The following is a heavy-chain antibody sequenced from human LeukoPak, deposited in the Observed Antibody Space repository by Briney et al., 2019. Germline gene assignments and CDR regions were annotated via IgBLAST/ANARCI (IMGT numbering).Heavy chain of an antibody. D-gene: IGHD4-17*01. CDR2: ISASDGST. V-gene: IGHV1-18*01. CDR3: ARDPNGDFDFDY. J-gene: IGHJ4*02. Sequence: ASVKVSCKASGYTFTSYGISWVRPAPGQGLAWMGWISASDGSTNYAQKLQGRVTMTTDTSTSTAYMELRSLRSDDTAVYYCARDPNGDFDFDYWGQGTLVTVSS. CDR1: GYTFTSYG.